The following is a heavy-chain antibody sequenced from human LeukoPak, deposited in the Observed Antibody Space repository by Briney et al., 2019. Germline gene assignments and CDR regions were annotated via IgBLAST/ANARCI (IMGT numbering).Heavy chain of an antibody. CDR1: GGSYSGYY. V-gene: IGHV4-34*01. D-gene: IGHD3-16*01. J-gene: IGHJ6*02. Sequence: SETLSLTCAVYGGSYSGYYWSWIRQPPGKGLEWIGEINHSGSTNYNPSLKSRVTISVDTSKNQFSLKLSSVTAADTAVYYCARSRRLVRGPLNVWGQGTTVTVSS. CDR2: INHSGST. CDR3: ARSRRLVRGPLNV.